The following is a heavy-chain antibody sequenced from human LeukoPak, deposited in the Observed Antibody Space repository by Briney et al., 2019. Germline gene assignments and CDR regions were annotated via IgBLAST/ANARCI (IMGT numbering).Heavy chain of an antibody. Sequence: GGSLRLSCAASGFTFSSYAMHWVRQAPGKGLEWVAVISYDGSNKYYADSVRGRFTISRDNSKNTLYLQMNSLRAEDTAVYYCARARHPHNLITMVRGVMTSYYYYYMDVWGKGTTVTVSS. V-gene: IGHV3-30*04. D-gene: IGHD3-10*01. J-gene: IGHJ6*03. CDR1: GFTFSSYA. CDR3: ARARHPHNLITMVRGVMTSYYYYYMDV. CDR2: ISYDGSNK.